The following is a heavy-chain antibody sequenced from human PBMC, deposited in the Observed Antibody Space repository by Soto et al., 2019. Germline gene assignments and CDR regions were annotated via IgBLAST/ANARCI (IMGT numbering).Heavy chain of an antibody. J-gene: IGHJ6*02. V-gene: IGHV3-30-3*01. CDR1: GFTLSSYA. Sequence: LRLSCAASGFTLSSYAMHWVRQAPGKGLEWVAVISYDGSNKYYADSVKGRFTISRDNSKNTLYLQMNSLRAEDTAVYYCARGVTLAAAGSYYYYGMDVWGQGTTVTVSS. CDR2: ISYDGSNK. CDR3: ARGVTLAAAGSYYYYGMDV. D-gene: IGHD6-13*01.